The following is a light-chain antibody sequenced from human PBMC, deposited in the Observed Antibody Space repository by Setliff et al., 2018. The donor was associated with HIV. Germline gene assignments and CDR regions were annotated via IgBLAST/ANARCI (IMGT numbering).Light chain of an antibody. CDR2: DVS. J-gene: IGLJ1*01. CDR1: SSDIGGYNY. CDR3: SSYTGSGTYV. V-gene: IGLV2-14*03. Sequence: QSALTQPASVSGSPGQSITISCTGTSSDIGGYNYVSWYRQHPGKAPKLMIYDVSNRPSGVSIRFSASKSGSTASLTISGLQPGDEADYYCSSYTGSGTYVFGTGTKVTVL.